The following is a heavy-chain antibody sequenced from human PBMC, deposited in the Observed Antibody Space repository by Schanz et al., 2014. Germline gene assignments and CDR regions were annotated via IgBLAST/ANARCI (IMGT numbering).Heavy chain of an antibody. J-gene: IGHJ4*02. CDR1: EFSFSSFG. Sequence: EVQLVESGGGLVQPRGSLRLSCAASEFSFSSFGMNWVRQAPGKGLEWVSYISSSSSTIYYADSVKGRFTISRDLSSNTLYLQMNSLRADDSAIYYCAKDHPSSGWPAFDVWGQGTQVTDSS. D-gene: IGHD6-19*01. CDR3: AKDHPSSGWPAFDV. V-gene: IGHV3-48*01. CDR2: ISSSSSTI.